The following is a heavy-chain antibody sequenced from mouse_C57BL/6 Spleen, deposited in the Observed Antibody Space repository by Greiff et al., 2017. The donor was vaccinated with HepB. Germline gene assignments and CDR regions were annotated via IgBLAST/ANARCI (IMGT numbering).Heavy chain of an antibody. CDR2: IRSKSSNYAT. D-gene: IGHD1-1*01. V-gene: IGHV10-3*01. J-gene: IGHJ3*01. CDR1: GFTFNTYA. Sequence: DAGGGLVQPKGSLKLSCAASGFTFNTYAMHWVRQAPGKGLEWVARIRSKSSNYATYYADSVKDRFTISRDDSQSMLYLQMNNLKTEDTAMYYCVRGGTTGREVWFAYWGQGTLVTVPA. CDR3: VRGGTTGREVWFAY.